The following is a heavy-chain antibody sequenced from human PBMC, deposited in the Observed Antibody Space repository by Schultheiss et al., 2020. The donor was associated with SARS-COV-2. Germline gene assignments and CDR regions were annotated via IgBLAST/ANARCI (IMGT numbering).Heavy chain of an antibody. J-gene: IGHJ4*02. CDR1: GFTFSSYA. V-gene: IGHV3-48*03. CDR2: ISSSGSTI. Sequence: GGSLRLSCAASGFTFSSYAMHWVRQAPGKGLEWVSSISSSGSTIYYADSVKGRFTISRDNAKNSLYLQMNSLRAEDTAVYYCARDGYAFPKYYFDYWGQGTLVTVSS. CDR3: ARDGYAFPKYYFDY. D-gene: IGHD5-18*01.